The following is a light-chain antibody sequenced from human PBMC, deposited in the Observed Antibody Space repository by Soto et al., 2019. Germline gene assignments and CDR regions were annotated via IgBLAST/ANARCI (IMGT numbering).Light chain of an antibody. J-gene: IGLJ1*01. CDR3: SSYTSSSADV. V-gene: IGLV2-14*01. CDR1: SSYVGGYNY. CDR2: DVS. Sequence: QSVLTQPASASGSPGQSITISCTGKSSYVGGYNYVSWYQQHPGKAPKLMIYDVSNRPSGVSNRFSGSKSGNTASLTISGLQAEDEADYYCSSYTSSSADVFGTGTKVTVL.